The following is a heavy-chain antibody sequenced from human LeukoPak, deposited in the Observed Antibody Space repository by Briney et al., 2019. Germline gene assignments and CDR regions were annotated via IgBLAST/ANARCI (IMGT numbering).Heavy chain of an antibody. Sequence: GESLKISCKGSGYSFTSYWIGWVRQMPGRGLEWMGIIYPGDSDTRYIPSFQGQVIISADKSISTAYLQWSSLKASDTAMYYCAREAAYYDFWSGYFLDAFDIWGQGTMVTVSS. CDR1: GYSFTSYW. CDR3: AREAAYYDFWSGYFLDAFDI. CDR2: IYPGDSDT. D-gene: IGHD3-3*01. V-gene: IGHV5-51*01. J-gene: IGHJ3*02.